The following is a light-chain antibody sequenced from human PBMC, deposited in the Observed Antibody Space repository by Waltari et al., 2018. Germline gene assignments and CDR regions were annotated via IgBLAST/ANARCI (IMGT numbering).Light chain of an antibody. J-gene: IGKJ1*01. CDR3: QQYNSYSGT. CDR2: KAS. Sequence: DIQMTHSPSTLSASVGDSVTITCRASQSISSWLAWYQQKPGKAPKVLIYKASSLESGVPSRFSGSGSGTEFTLTISSLQPDDFATYYCQQYNSYSGTFGQGTKVEIK. CDR1: QSISSW. V-gene: IGKV1-5*03.